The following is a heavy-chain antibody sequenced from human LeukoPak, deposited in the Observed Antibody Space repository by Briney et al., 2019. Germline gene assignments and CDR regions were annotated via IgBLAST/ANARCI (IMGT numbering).Heavy chain of an antibody. Sequence: ASVKVSCKAFGCTLSDYYIQWLRQAPGQGLEWVGWIRPNNGGTHSAQKFQGRVSMTKDASINAAYMELNSLTSDDTAVYFCVRLLEGDYHYDYWGQGTLVIVSS. CDR3: VRLLEGDYHYDY. D-gene: IGHD4-17*01. J-gene: IGHJ4*02. CDR1: GCTLSDYY. V-gene: IGHV1-2*02. CDR2: IRPNNGGT.